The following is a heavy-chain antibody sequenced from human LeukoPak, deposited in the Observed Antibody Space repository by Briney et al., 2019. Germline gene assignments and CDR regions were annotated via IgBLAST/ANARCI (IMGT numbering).Heavy chain of an antibody. J-gene: IGHJ4*02. CDR3: ATDENFAFDS. Sequence: PGGSLRLSCTASGFTFTNYGMHWVRQAPGKVLEWVAFIRYNGGDKYYADSMKGRFTVSRDNSKNTVSLQMDSLRPEDTALYYCATDENFAFDSWGQGTLVTVSS. CDR1: GFTFTNYG. V-gene: IGHV3-30*02. CDR2: IRYNGGDK.